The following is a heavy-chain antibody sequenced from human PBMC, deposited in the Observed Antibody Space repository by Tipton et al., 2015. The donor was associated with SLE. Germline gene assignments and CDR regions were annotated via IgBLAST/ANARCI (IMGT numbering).Heavy chain of an antibody. CDR1: GGSISSYY. J-gene: IGHJ3*02. Sequence: LRLSCTVSGGSISSYYWSWIRQPPGKGLEWIGYIYYSGSSNYNPSLKSRVTISVDTSKNQFSLKLSSVTAADTAVYYCASTRHGDSGIYPGAFDIWGQGTMVTVSS. D-gene: IGHD1-26*01. V-gene: IGHV4-59*08. CDR3: ASTRHGDSGIYPGAFDI. CDR2: IYYSGSS.